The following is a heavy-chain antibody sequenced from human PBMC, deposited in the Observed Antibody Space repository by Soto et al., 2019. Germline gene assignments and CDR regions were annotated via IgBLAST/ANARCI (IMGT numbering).Heavy chain of an antibody. CDR3: AMSEFYYYYYMDV. J-gene: IGHJ6*03. CDR2: INSDVSST. CDR1: GFTFSSYW. V-gene: IGHV3-74*01. Sequence: GGSLRLSCAASGFTFSSYWMHWVRQAPGKGLVWVSRINSDVSSTSYADSVKGRFTISRDNAKNTLYLQMNSLRAEDTAVYYCAMSEFYYYYYMDVWGKGTTVTVSS. D-gene: IGHD3-10*01.